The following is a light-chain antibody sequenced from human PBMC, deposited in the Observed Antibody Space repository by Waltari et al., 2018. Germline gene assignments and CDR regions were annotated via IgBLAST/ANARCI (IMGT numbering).Light chain of an antibody. CDR3: SAWDSRLSAHV. CDR2: RNN. Sequence: QAGLTQPPSVSKGLRQTATLTCTGDSNNVANQGAAWLQQHPGRPPKLLSYRNNNRPSGISERFSASRSGNTASLTITGLQPEDEADYYCSAWDSRLSAHVFGTGTKVTVL. J-gene: IGLJ1*01. V-gene: IGLV10-54*04. CDR1: SNNVANQG.